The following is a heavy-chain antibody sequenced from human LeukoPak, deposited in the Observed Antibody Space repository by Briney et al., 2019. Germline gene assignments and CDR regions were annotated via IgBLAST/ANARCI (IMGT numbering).Heavy chain of an antibody. V-gene: IGHV1-24*01. CDR3: VRDRGEWIDQYYGMDV. D-gene: IGHD3-10*01. Sequence: ASVKVSCKVSGYTLTELSMHWVRQAPGKGLEWMGGFDPEDGETIYAQKFQGRVTMTTDTSTSTAYMELRSLRSDDTAVYYCVRDRGEWIDQYYGMDVWGQGTTVTVSS. CDR2: FDPEDGET. CDR1: GYTLTELS. J-gene: IGHJ6*02.